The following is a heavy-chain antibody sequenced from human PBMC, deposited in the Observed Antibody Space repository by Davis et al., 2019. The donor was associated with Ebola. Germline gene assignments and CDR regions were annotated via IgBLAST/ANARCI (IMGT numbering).Heavy chain of an antibody. Sequence: MPSETLSLTCAVYGGSFSGYFWSWIRRPPGKGLEWIGENNHSGNTNYNPSLKSRVTISVDTSRNQFSLKLSSATAADTAVYYCARPWYSGTYYDAYDIWGQGTMVAVSS. V-gene: IGHV4-34*01. CDR3: ARPWYSGTYYDAYDI. CDR1: GGSFSGYF. D-gene: IGHD1-26*01. CDR2: NNHSGNT. J-gene: IGHJ3*02.